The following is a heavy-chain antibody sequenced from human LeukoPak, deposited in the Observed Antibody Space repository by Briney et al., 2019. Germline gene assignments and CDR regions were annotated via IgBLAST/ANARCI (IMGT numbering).Heavy chain of an antibody. CDR3: AKASYDFWSGYLQTPAITYYFDH. CDR1: GFTFSSYA. CDR2: ISGSGGST. J-gene: IGHJ4*02. Sequence: GGSLRLSCAASGFTFSSYAMSWVRQAPGKGLEWVSAISGSGGSTYYADSVKGRFTISRDNSKNTLYLQMNSLRAEDTAVYYCAKASYDFWSGYLQTPAITYYFDHWGQGTLVTVSS. V-gene: IGHV3-23*01. D-gene: IGHD3-3*01.